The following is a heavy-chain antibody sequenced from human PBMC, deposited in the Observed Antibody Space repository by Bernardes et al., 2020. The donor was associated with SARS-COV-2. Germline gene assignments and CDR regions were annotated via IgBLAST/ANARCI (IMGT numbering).Heavy chain of an antibody. CDR3: TRDHNGAWFDP. Sequence: SETLSLTCTVSGGSINNYYWSWIRQPPGTDLAWIGHLSHSGTTIYNPSLKGRVTISLSTSKNQFTLQVTSVTAADTAVYYCTRDHNGAWFDPWGQGTLVTVSS. V-gene: IGHV4-59*01. J-gene: IGHJ5*02. CDR1: GGSINNYY. CDR2: LSHSGTT. D-gene: IGHD2-8*01.